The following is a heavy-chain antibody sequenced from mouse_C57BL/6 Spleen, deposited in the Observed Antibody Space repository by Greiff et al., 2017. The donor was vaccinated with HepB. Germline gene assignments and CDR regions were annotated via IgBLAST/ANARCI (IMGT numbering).Heavy chain of an antibody. D-gene: IGHD1-1*01. CDR1: GFTFSSYA. V-gene: IGHV5-4*01. Sequence: DVQLQESGGGLVKPGGSLKLSCAASGFTFSSYAMSWVRQTPEKRLEWVATISDGGSYTYYPDNVKGRFTISRDNAKNNLYLQMSHLKSEDTAMYYCARDHHGSSPAWFAYWGQGTLVTVSA. J-gene: IGHJ3*01. CDR3: ARDHHGSSPAWFAY. CDR2: ISDGGSYT.